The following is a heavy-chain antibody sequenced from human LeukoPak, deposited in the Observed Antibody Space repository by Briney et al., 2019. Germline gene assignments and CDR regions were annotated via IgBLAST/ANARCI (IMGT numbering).Heavy chain of an antibody. CDR3: ARVWIFGVVIMVGY. D-gene: IGHD3-3*01. CDR2: ISAYNGNT. Sequence: ASVKVSCKASGYTFTSYGISWVRQAPGQGLEWMGWISAYNGNTNYAQKLQGRVTMTTDTSTSTAYMELRSLRSDDTAVYYCARVWIFGVVIMVGYWGQGTLVTVSS. V-gene: IGHV1-18*01. J-gene: IGHJ4*02. CDR1: GYTFTSYG.